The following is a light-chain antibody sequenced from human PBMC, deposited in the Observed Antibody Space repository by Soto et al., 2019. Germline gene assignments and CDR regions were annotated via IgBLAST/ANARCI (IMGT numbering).Light chain of an antibody. V-gene: IGLV2-14*01. CDR3: SSYVGDRTDV. CDR1: NNDIGGYNT. Sequence: QSALTQPASVSGSPGQSITISCTGTNNDIGGYNTVSWYQQHPGKAPKLMIYAVSNRPSGVSNRFSGSKSGNTASLTISGLQAEDEADYYCSSYVGDRTDVFGTGTKLTVL. J-gene: IGLJ1*01. CDR2: AVS.